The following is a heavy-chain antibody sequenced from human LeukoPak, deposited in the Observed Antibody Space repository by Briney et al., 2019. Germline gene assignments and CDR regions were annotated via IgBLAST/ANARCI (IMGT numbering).Heavy chain of an antibody. CDR3: ARGISETTVIPIDY. CDR1: GYTFTSYD. CDR2: MNPNSGNT. D-gene: IGHD4-11*01. Sequence: ASVEVSCKASGYTFTSYDINWVRQATGQGLEWMGWMNPNSGNTGYAQKFQGRVTMTRNTSISTAYMELSSLRSEDTAVYYCARGISETTVIPIDYWGPGTLVTVSS. J-gene: IGHJ4*02. V-gene: IGHV1-8*01.